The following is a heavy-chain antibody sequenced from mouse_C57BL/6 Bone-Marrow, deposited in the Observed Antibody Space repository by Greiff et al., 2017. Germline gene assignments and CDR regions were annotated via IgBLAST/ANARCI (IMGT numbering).Heavy chain of an antibody. Sequence: VHVKQSGAELVRPGASVKLSCTASGFNIKDYYMHWVKQRPEQGLEWIGRIDPEDGDTEYAPKFQGKATMTADTSSNTAYLQLSSLTSEDTAVYYCTAPLYYGSSYRVAYWGQGTLVTVSA. CDR3: TAPLYYGSSYRVAY. CDR2: IDPEDGDT. J-gene: IGHJ3*01. V-gene: IGHV14-1*01. D-gene: IGHD1-1*01. CDR1: GFNIKDYY.